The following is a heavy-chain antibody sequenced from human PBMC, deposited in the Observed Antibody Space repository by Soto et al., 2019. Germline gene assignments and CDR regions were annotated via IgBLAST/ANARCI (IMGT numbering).Heavy chain of an antibody. V-gene: IGHV5-51*01. J-gene: IGHJ4*02. D-gene: IGHD6-6*01. CDR3: ARHKERGAARPFHY. CDR1: RYIFINYR. Sequence: PEESQTISNTASRYIFINYRSCLVRPMLGKGLEWMGIIYPGDSDTRYSPSFQGQVTISADKSISTAYLQWSSLKASDTAMYYCARHKERGAARPFHYWGQGTLVTVSS. CDR2: IYPGDSDT.